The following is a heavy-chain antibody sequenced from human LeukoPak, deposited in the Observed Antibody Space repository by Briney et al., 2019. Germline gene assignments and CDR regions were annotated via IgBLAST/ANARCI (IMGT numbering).Heavy chain of an antibody. CDR3: ARDFEGATGY. D-gene: IGHD1-26*01. V-gene: IGHV3-30-3*01. Sequence: GGSLRLSCAASGFTFSSYAMHWVRQAPGKGLEWVAVISYDGSNKYYADSVKGRFTISRDNSKNTLYLQMNSLRAEDTAVYYCARDFEGATGYWGQGTLVTVSS. CDR2: ISYDGSNK. CDR1: GFTFSSYA. J-gene: IGHJ4*02.